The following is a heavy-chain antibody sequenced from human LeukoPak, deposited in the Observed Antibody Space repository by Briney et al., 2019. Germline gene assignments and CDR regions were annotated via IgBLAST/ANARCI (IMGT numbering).Heavy chain of an antibody. V-gene: IGHV4-34*01. Sequence: PSETLSLTCAVYGGSFSGYYWSWIRHPPGKGLEWIGEINRSGSTNYNPSLKSRVTISVDTSKNQFSLKLSSVTAADTAVYYCARLDCTNGVCYGAWFDPWGQGTLVTVSS. CDR2: INRSGST. CDR1: GGSFSGYY. D-gene: IGHD2-8*01. CDR3: ARLDCTNGVCYGAWFDP. J-gene: IGHJ5*02.